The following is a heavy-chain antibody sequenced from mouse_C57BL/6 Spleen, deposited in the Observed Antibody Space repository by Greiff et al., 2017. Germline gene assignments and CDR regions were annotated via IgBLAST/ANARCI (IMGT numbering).Heavy chain of an antibody. CDR2: INPSSGYT. CDR3: ARRGGNYQAWFAY. V-gene: IGHV1-4*01. J-gene: IGHJ3*01. CDR1: GYTFTSYT. Sequence: VQLQQSGAELARPGASVKMSCKASGYTFTSYTMHWVQQRPGQGLEWIGYINPSSGYTKYNQKFKDKATLTADKSSSTAYMQLSSLTSEDSAVDYCARRGGNYQAWFAYWGQGTLVTVSA. D-gene: IGHD2-1*01.